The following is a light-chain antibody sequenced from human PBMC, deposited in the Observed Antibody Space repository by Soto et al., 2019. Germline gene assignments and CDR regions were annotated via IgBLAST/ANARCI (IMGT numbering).Light chain of an antibody. CDR2: DVG. V-gene: IGLV2-14*01. J-gene: IGLJ1*01. CDR3: YSYTSSSNLRV. Sequence: QSALTQPASVSGSPGQSITISCTGASGEFGAYDYVSWYQQHPGKAPKLMIYDVGNRPSGVSNRFSGSKSGNTASLTISGLQADDEADYYCYSYTSSSNLRVFGTGTKVTVL. CDR1: SGEFGAYDY.